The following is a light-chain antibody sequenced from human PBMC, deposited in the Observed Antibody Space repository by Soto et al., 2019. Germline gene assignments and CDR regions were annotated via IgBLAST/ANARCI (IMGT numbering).Light chain of an antibody. CDR1: QSISSW. CDR2: KAS. Sequence: DIQMTQSPSTLSASVGDRVTIGCRASQSISSWLAWYQEKPGKAPKVLIYKASSLESGVPSRFSGSGAGTDFTFTISSLQPEDVATYYCQQYDNLPITFGQGTRLEIK. CDR3: QQYDNLPIT. V-gene: IGKV1-5*03. J-gene: IGKJ5*01.